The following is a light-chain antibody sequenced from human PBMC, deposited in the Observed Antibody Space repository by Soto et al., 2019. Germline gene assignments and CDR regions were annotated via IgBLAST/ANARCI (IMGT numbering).Light chain of an antibody. Sequence: QSARTQPASVSGSPGQSITISCTGTSSDICGYNYVSWYQQHPGKAPKLMIYEVSNRPSGVSNRFSGSKSGNTASLTISGLQAEDEADYYCSSYTSSTPYVVFGGGTQVTVL. V-gene: IGLV2-14*01. CDR2: EVS. J-gene: IGLJ2*01. CDR3: SSYTSSTPYVV. CDR1: SSDICGYNY.